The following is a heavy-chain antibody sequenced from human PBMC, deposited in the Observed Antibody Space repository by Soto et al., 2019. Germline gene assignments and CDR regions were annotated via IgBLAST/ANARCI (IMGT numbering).Heavy chain of an antibody. V-gene: IGHV3-23*01. D-gene: IGHD2-2*01. CDR1: RFPFSSYA. CDR3: ARSPLLVSTVSEPLGY. Sequence: GGSLRLSWAASRFPFSSYAMSWVRQAPGKGLEWVSSISCGGNDAYYADSVKGRFTTSRDNSQNTLYLQMSSLRADDTAVYCCARSPLLVSTVSEPLGYWGQGALVTVSS. CDR2: ISCGGNDA. J-gene: IGHJ4*02.